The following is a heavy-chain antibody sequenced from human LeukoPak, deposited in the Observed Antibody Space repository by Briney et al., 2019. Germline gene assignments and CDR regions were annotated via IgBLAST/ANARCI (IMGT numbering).Heavy chain of an antibody. Sequence: GGSLRLSCAAFGFTFDDYTMHWVCQAPGKGLEWVSLISWDGGSTYYADSVKGRFTISRDNSKNSLYLQMNSLRTEDTALYYCAKDKGANSSGYEGYMDVWGKGTTVTVSS. D-gene: IGHD6-19*01. CDR1: GFTFDDYT. J-gene: IGHJ6*03. CDR2: ISWDGGST. V-gene: IGHV3-43*01. CDR3: AKDKGANSSGYEGYMDV.